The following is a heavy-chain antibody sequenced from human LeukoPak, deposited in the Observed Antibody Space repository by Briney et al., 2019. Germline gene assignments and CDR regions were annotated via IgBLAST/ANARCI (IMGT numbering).Heavy chain of an antibody. Sequence: ASVKVSCKASGYTFTNYGISWVRQAPGQGLERMVWISTYNGNSNYAQKLQDRVTMTTDTSTTTAYMDLRSLRSDDTAVYYCARAGGWAREDYKGDAFDIWGQGTMVTVSS. V-gene: IGHV1-18*01. J-gene: IGHJ3*02. D-gene: IGHD6-19*01. CDR1: GYTFTNYG. CDR2: ISTYNGNS. CDR3: ARAGGWAREDYKGDAFDI.